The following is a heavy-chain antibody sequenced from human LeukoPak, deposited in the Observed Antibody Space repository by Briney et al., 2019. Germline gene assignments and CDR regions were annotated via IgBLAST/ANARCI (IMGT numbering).Heavy chain of an antibody. V-gene: IGHV4-4*07. D-gene: IGHD3-22*01. CDR3: ARDAAGEGRLVITWFDP. CDR2: IYTTGSA. CDR1: GDSIRSYY. Sequence: SEALSLTCTVSGDSIRSYYWSWFRQPAGKGLEWIGRIYTTGSANYNPSLKSRVIMSVDTSKNQFSLNLTSVTAADTAMYFCARDAAGEGRLVITWFDPWGQGTLVTVSS. J-gene: IGHJ5*02.